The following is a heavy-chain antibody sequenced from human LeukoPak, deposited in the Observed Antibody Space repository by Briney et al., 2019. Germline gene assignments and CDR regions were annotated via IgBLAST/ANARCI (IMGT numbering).Heavy chain of an antibody. D-gene: IGHD4-17*01. CDR2: IHSEGGSI. J-gene: IGHJ4*02. CDR1: GLTFSSYW. V-gene: IGHV3-74*01. CDR3: ARDLSVTTNY. Sequence: PGGSLRLPCAASGLTFSSYWMHWVRQAPGKGLVWVSRIHSEGGSISYADSVKGPFTISRDNAKNTLYLQMNSLRAEDTALYYCARDLSVTTNYWGQGTLVTVSS.